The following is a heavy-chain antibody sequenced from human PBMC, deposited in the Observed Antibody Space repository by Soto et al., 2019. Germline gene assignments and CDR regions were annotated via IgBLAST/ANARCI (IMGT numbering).Heavy chain of an antibody. V-gene: IGHV1-2*02. CDR2: INPNSGGT. CDR1: GYTFTGYY. CDR3: ARDGRRWLVNWFDP. Sequence: QVQLVQSGAEVKKPGASVKVSCKASGYTFTGYYMHWVRQAPGQGLEWMGWINPNSGGTNYAQNFQGSVTMTRDTSISTACMEVSRLRSDDTAVYYCARDGRRWLVNWFDPWGQGALVTVSS. D-gene: IGHD6-19*01. J-gene: IGHJ5*02.